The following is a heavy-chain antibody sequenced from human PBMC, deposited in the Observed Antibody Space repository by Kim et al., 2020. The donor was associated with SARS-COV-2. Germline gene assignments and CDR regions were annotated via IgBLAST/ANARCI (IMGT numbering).Heavy chain of an antibody. V-gene: IGHV4-31*03. CDR3: ARAEDNGDYVFDY. D-gene: IGHD4-17*01. Sequence: SETLSLTCTVSGGSISSGGYYWSWIRQHPGKGLEWIGYIYYSGSTYYNPSLKSRVTISVDTSKNQFSLKLSSVTAADTAVYYCARAEDNGDYVFDYWGQGTLVTVSS. CDR2: IYYSGST. CDR1: GGSISSGGYY. J-gene: IGHJ4*02.